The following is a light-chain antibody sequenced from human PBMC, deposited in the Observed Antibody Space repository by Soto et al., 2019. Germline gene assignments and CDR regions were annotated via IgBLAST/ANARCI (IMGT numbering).Light chain of an antibody. CDR2: GAS. CDR3: QHYGSSPPVT. CDR1: ESVSTN. Sequence: EIDMTQSPATLSLAPGERVTLSCRASESVSTNLAWYQQKAGQAPRLLIYGASTRATGIPARFSGSGSGTEFTLTISGLEPEDFAVYFCQHYGSSPPVTFGQGTRLEIK. V-gene: IGKV3-15*01. J-gene: IGKJ5*01.